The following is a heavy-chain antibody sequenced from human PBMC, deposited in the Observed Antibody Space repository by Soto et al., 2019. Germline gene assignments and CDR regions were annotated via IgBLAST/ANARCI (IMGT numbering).Heavy chain of an antibody. J-gene: IGHJ4*02. CDR1: GFTFSNAW. CDR3: TTGGIRSSWYLYFDY. V-gene: IGHV3-15*01. D-gene: IGHD6-13*01. CDR2: IKSNTDGGTT. Sequence: LRLSCAASGFTFSNAWMSWVRQAPGKGLEWVGRIKSNTDGGTTDYAAPVKGRFTISRDDSKNTLYLQMNSLKTEDTAVYYCTTGGIRSSWYLYFDYWGQGTLVTVSS.